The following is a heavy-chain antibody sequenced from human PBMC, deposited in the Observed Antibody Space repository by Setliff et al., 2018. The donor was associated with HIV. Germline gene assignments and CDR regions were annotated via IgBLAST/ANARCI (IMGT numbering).Heavy chain of an antibody. D-gene: IGHD3-3*01. V-gene: IGHV5-51*01. J-gene: IGHJ3*02. Sequence: LKISCKGSGYSFTSYWIGWVRQMPGKGLEWMGIISPSDSDTRYSPSFQGQVTISADKSVSTAYLQWSSLKASDTAMYYCARQPHGDFWTDYVNAFDIWGQGTMVTVSS. CDR3: ARQPHGDFWTDYVNAFDI. CDR2: ISPSDSDT. CDR1: GYSFTSYW.